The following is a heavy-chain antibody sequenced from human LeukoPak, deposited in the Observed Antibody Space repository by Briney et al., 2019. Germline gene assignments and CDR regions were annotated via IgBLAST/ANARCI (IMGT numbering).Heavy chain of an antibody. J-gene: IGHJ4*02. D-gene: IGHD3-22*01. CDR1: GYIFTSYG. Sequence: GASVKVSCKASGYIFTSYGITWVRQAPGQGLEWMGWISAYNGNTNYAQKLRDRVTFTTDTSTNTAYMELRSLRSDDTAVYYCAGVYYDSDGTGLDYWGQGALVTVSS. V-gene: IGHV1-18*01. CDR2: ISAYNGNT. CDR3: AGVYYDSDGTGLDY.